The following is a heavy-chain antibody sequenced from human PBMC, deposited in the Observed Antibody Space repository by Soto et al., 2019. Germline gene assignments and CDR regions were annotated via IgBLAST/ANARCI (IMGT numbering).Heavy chain of an antibody. CDR2: IYYSGST. Sequence: PSETLSLTCTVSGGSVSSGSYYWSWIRQPPGKGLEWIGYIYYSGSTNYNPSLKSRVTISVDTSKNQFSLKLSSVTAADTAVYYCARDFVDSGYDYYYYYGMDVWGQGTTVTVSS. V-gene: IGHV4-61*01. CDR1: GGSVSSGSYY. D-gene: IGHD5-12*01. CDR3: ARDFVDSGYDYYYYYGMDV. J-gene: IGHJ6*02.